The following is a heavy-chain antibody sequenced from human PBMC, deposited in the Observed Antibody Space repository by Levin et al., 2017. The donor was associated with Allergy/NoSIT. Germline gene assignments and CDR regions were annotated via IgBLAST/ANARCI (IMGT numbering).Heavy chain of an antibody. CDR1: GGSFRGYY. V-gene: IGHV4-34*01. CDR3: ARGEVWFGELPPSHIFDY. D-gene: IGHD3-10*01. Sequence: SQTLSLTCAVYGGSFRGYYWSWIRQPPGKGLEWIGEINHSGSTNYNPSLKSRVTISVDTSKNQFSLKLSSVTAADTAVYYCARGEVWFGELPPSHIFDYWGQGTLVTVSS. CDR2: INHSGST. J-gene: IGHJ4*02.